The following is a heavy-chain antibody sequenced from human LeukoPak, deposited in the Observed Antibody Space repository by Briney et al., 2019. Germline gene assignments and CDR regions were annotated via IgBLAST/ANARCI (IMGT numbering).Heavy chain of an antibody. Sequence: SETLSLTCTVSGGSISSCYWSWIRQPAGKGLEWIGRIYTSGSTNYNPSLKSRVTMSVDTSKNQFSLKLSSVTAADTAVYYCARDGVSSSWTYYYYYGMDVWGQGTTVTVSS. V-gene: IGHV4-4*07. CDR2: IYTSGST. D-gene: IGHD6-13*01. J-gene: IGHJ6*02. CDR3: ARDGVSSSWTYYYYYGMDV. CDR1: GGSISSCY.